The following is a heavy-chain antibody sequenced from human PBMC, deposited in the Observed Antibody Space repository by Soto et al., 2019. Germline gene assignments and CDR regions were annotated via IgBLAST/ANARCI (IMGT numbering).Heavy chain of an antibody. V-gene: IGHV1-18*01. CDR1: GYTFTSYG. D-gene: IGHD3-22*01. CDR2: ISAYNGNT. Sequence: AXVKVSCKASGYTFTSYGISWVRQAPGQGLERMGWISAYNGNTNYAQKLQGRVTMTTDTSTSTAYMELRSLRSDDTAVYYCARGRVRGIVVENFDYWGQGTLVTVS. CDR3: ARGRVRGIVVENFDY. J-gene: IGHJ4*02.